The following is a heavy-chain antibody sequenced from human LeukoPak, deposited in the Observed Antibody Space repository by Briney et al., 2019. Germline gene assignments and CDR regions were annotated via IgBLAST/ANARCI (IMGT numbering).Heavy chain of an antibody. J-gene: IGHJ5*02. V-gene: IGHV1-46*01. Sequence: ASVKVSCKASGYTFTSYYMHWVRQAPGQGLEWMGIINPSGGSTSYAQKFQGRVTMTRDTSMSTVYMGLSSLRSEDTAVYYCARDEIAAAYGTNGFDPWGQGTLVTVSS. CDR1: GYTFTSYY. CDR2: INPSGGST. D-gene: IGHD6-13*01. CDR3: ARDEIAAAYGTNGFDP.